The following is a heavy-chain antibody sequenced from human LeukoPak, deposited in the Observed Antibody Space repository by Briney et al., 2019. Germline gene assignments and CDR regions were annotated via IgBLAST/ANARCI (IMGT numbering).Heavy chain of an antibody. D-gene: IGHD3-22*01. CDR2: IYTSGST. Sequence: SETLSLTCTVSGGSISSGSYYWSWIRQPAGRGLEWIGRIYTSGSTNYNPSLKSRVTISVDTSKNQFSLKLSYVTAPDTAVYYCARVTHYYDSRGHWDAFDIWGQGTMVTVSS. CDR1: GGSISSGSYY. V-gene: IGHV4-61*02. J-gene: IGHJ3*02. CDR3: ARVTHYYDSRGHWDAFDI.